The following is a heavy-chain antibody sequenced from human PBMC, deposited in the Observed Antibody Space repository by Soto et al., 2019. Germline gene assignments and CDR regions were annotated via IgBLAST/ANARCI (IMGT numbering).Heavy chain of an antibody. J-gene: IGHJ4*02. CDR1: GFTFSSYA. Sequence: DVQLLESGGGLVQPEGSLRLSCAASGFTFSSYAMGWVRQGPGKGLEWVAVVSIGGSTHYADSVRGRFTISRDNSKNTLSXXXXXXXXXXXXXXXXXXXXGAGGHFDYWGQGALVTVSS. CDR3: XXXXGAGGHFDY. CDR2: VSIGGST. V-gene: IGHV3-23*01. D-gene: IGHD2-15*01.